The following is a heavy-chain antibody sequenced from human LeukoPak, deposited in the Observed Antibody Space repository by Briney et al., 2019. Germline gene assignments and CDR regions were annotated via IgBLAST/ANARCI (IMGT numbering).Heavy chain of an antibody. V-gene: IGHV1-18*01. CDR2: ISAYNGKT. J-gene: IGHJ4*02. CDR3: ARVGGYSSSWYFDY. D-gene: IGHD6-13*01. Sequence: ASVKVSCKASGYTFTSYGISWVRQAPGPGHEWMGWISAYNGKTNNAHKLQGRVTMTTDTSTSTAYMELRSLRSDDTAVYYCARVGGYSSSWYFDYWGQGTLVTVSS. CDR1: GYTFTSYG.